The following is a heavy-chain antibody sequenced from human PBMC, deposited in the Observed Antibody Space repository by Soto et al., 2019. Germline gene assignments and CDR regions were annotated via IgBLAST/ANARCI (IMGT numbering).Heavy chain of an antibody. CDR2: IKGDEIST. Sequence: EVQLVESGGGLVQSGGSLRLSCAASGFTFSSYWIHWVRQAPGKGLVWVSRIKGDEISTNYADSVKGRFTISRDNAKDTVFLQMSDLRAEDTAVYYCARGALWSYYNDYWGQGILVTVSS. V-gene: IGHV3-74*01. D-gene: IGHD3-10*01. CDR1: GFTFSSYW. J-gene: IGHJ4*02. CDR3: ARGALWSYYNDY.